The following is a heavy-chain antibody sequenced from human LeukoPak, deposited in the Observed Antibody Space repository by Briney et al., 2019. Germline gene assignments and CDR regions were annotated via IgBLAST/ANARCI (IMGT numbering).Heavy chain of an antibody. CDR2: IYRSGGT. CDR1: GFTVSSND. D-gene: IGHD4-17*01. J-gene: IGHJ4*02. Sequence: GGSLRLSCVASGFTVSSNDMSWVRQAPGKGLEWVSFIYRSGGTDYADYVKGRFTISRDNSKNTLYLQMNSLRAEDTAVYYCARGPNGDSYGILDYWGQGTLVTVSS. V-gene: IGHV3-53*01. CDR3: ARGPNGDSYGILDY.